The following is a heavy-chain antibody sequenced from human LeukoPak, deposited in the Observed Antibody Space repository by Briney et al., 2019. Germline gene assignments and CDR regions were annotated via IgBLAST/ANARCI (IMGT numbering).Heavy chain of an antibody. Sequence: KPGGSLRLSCAASGFTFSSYSMNWVRQAPGKGLEWVSSISSSSSYIYYADSVKGRFTISRDNAKNSLYLQMNSLRAEDTAVYYCARDRYGSSWYFDYWGQGTLVTVSS. J-gene: IGHJ4*02. D-gene: IGHD6-13*01. CDR3: ARDRYGSSWYFDY. CDR1: GFTFSSYS. CDR2: ISSSSSYI. V-gene: IGHV3-21*01.